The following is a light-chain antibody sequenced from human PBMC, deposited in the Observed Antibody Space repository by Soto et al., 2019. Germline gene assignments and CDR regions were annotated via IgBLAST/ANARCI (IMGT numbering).Light chain of an antibody. V-gene: IGKV1-6*01. CDR2: GAS. CDR1: QGIGNA. CDR3: LQDINYPWT. Sequence: AIQMTQSPSSLSASGGDRVTISCRASQGIGNALGWYQQKKGKPPKVLIYGASNLPSGVPPRFSGSGSGTDFTLAISRLQPEDSATYYCLQDINYPWTFGQGTKVDIK. J-gene: IGKJ1*01.